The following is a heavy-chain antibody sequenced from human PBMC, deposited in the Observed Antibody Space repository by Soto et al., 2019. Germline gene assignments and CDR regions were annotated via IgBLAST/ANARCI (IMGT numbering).Heavy chain of an antibody. CDR1: GFTFSSYS. Sequence: EVQLVESGGGLVQPGGSLRLSCAASGFTFSSYSMNWVRQAPGKGLEWVSYISSSSSTIYYADSVKGRFTISRDNAKNSLYLQMNSLRAEDTPVYYCARDSEQWLVRGDYWGQGTLVTVSS. CDR3: ARDSEQWLVRGDY. V-gene: IGHV3-48*01. D-gene: IGHD6-19*01. CDR2: ISSSSSTI. J-gene: IGHJ4*02.